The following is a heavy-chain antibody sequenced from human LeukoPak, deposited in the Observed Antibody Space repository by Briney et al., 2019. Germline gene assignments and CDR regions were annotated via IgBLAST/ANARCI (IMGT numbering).Heavy chain of an antibody. CDR2: INPNSGGT. J-gene: IGHJ4*02. D-gene: IGHD4-17*01. CDR3: ARVPLDYGDYVYFDY. V-gene: IGHV1-2*02. Sequence: GASVKVSCKASGYTFTGHYMHWVRQAPGQGLEWMGWINPNSGGTNYAQRFQGRVTMTRDTSISTAYMELSRLRSDDTAVYYCARVPLDYGDYVYFDYWGQGTLVTVSS. CDR1: GYTFTGHY.